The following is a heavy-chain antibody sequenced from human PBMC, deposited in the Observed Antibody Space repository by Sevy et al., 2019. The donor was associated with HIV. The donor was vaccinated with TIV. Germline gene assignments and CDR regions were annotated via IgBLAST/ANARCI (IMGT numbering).Heavy chain of an antibody. CDR3: ARDKPDNYCSGGSCYSDY. CDR2: ISSSGSTI. Sequence: GGSLRLSCAASGFTFSSYEMNWVRQAPGKGLEWVSYISSSGSTIYYADSVKGRFTISRDNAKNSLYLQMNSLRAEDTAVYYCARDKPDNYCSGGSCYSDYWGQGTLVTVSS. CDR1: GFTFSSYE. V-gene: IGHV3-48*03. D-gene: IGHD2-15*01. J-gene: IGHJ4*02.